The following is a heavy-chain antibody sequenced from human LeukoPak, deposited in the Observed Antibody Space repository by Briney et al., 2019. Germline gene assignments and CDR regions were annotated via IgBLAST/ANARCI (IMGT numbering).Heavy chain of an antibody. CDR2: ISGSGGTT. Sequence: GGSLRLSCAASGFTFSNYAMNWVRQAPGKGLEWVSIISGSGGTTYYADSVKGRFTISRDNSNDTVYLQMNSLRAEDTAVYYCAKDLRISGYYGADYWGQGTLVTVSS. V-gene: IGHV3-23*01. CDR1: GFTFSNYA. D-gene: IGHD5-12*01. J-gene: IGHJ4*02. CDR3: AKDLRISGYYGADY.